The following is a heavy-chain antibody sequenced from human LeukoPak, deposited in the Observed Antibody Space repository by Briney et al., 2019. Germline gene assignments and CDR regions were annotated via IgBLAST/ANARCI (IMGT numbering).Heavy chain of an antibody. Sequence: GGSLGLSCAASGFTFSGSAMHWVRQASGKGLEWVGRIRSKANSYATACAASVKGRFTISRDDSKNTAYLQMNSLKTEDTAVYYCNSWGIVGATTTDYWGQGTLVTVSS. D-gene: IGHD1-26*01. J-gene: IGHJ4*02. CDR1: GFTFSGSA. CDR2: IRSKANSYAT. V-gene: IGHV3-73*01. CDR3: NSWGIVGATTTDY.